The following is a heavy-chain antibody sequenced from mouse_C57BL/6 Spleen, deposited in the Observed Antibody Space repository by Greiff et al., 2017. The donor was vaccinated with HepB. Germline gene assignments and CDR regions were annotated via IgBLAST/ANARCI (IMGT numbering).Heavy chain of an antibody. Sequence: VKLQQPGAELVKPGASVKMSCKASGYTFTSYWITWVKQRPGQGLEWIGDIYPGSGSTNYNEKFKSKATLTVDTSSSTAYMQLSSLTSEDSAVYYCARFITTVVPFAYWGQGTLVTVSA. CDR1: GYTFTSYW. CDR3: ARFITTVVPFAY. CDR2: IYPGSGST. D-gene: IGHD1-1*01. V-gene: IGHV1-55*01. J-gene: IGHJ3*01.